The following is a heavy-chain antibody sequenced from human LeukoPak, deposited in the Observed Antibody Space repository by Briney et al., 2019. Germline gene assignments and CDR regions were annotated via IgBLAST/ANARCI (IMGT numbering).Heavy chain of an antibody. J-gene: IGHJ4*02. CDR3: ARERVATGRGVFDY. CDR2: ISSSSSTI. Sequence: GGSLRLSCAASGFTSSSYGMNWVRQAPGKGLEWVSYISSSSSTIYYADSVKGRFTISRDNAKNSLYLQMNSLRAEDTAVYYCARERVATGRGVFDYWGQGTLVTVSS. V-gene: IGHV3-48*04. D-gene: IGHD5-12*01. CDR1: GFTSSSYG.